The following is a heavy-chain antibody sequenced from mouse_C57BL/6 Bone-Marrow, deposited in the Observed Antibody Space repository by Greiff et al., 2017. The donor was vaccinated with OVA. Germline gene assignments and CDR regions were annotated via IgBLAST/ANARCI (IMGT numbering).Heavy chain of an antibody. J-gene: IGHJ4*01. CDR2: INPNNGGT. CDR3: ARQGIYYGSFYAMDY. V-gene: IGHV1-18*01. D-gene: IGHD2-2*01. CDR1: GYTFTDYN. Sequence: EVQLVESGPELVKPGASVKIPCKASGYTFTDYNMDWVKQSHGKSLEWIGDINPNNGGTIYNQKFKGKATLTVDKSSSTAYMELRSLTSEDTAVYYCARQGIYYGSFYAMDYWGQGTSVTVSS.